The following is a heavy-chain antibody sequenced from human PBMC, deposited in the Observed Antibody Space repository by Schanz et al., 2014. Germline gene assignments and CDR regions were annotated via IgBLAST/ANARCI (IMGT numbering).Heavy chain of an antibody. CDR3: ARGHHPHGITVAARGFDP. J-gene: IGHJ5*02. Sequence: QVQLQESGPGLVKPSQTLSLTCTVSGGSVSSGGDYWSWIRQHPGKGLEWIGFISYSGSTYYNPSLKSRVTISVDKSKNQFSLKVRSVTAADTAVYYCARGHHPHGITVAARGFDPWGQGTLVTVSS. V-gene: IGHV4-31*03. CDR2: ISYSGST. D-gene: IGHD6-19*01. CDR1: GGSVSSGGDY.